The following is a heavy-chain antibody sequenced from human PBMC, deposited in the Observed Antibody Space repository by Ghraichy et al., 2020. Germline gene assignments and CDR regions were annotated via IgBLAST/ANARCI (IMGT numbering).Heavy chain of an antibody. CDR3: ARDLSWVSSGWFSRYYYYGMDV. CDR2: TNPNSGGT. D-gene: IGHD6-19*01. Sequence: ASVKVSCKASGYTFTGSYMHWVRQAPGQGLEWMGWTNPNSGGTNYAQKFQGRVTMTRDTSISTAYMELSRLRSDDTAVYYCARDLSWVSSGWFSRYYYYGMDVWGQGTTVTVSS. CDR1: GYTFTGSY. J-gene: IGHJ6*02. V-gene: IGHV1-2*02.